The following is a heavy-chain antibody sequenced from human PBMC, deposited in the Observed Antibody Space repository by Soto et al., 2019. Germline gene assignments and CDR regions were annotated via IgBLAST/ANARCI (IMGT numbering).Heavy chain of an antibody. Sequence: EQLVESGGGLVQPGGSLRVSCAASGFTFSNYWMHWVRQVPGKGLVWVSRVNFNGTTTNYADSVKGRFTISIDNARNTVYVQMNSLRSEYIAVYYCGRGLQTYYGVDVWGQGTTVTVSS. CDR1: GFTFSNYW. V-gene: IGHV3-74*01. J-gene: IGHJ6*02. CDR3: GRGLQTYYGVDV. CDR2: VNFNGTTT.